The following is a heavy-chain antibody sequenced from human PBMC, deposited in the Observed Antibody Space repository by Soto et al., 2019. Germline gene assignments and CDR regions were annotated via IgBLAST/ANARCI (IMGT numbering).Heavy chain of an antibody. CDR3: ARTSRFDS. D-gene: IGHD6-6*01. J-gene: IGHJ4*02. V-gene: IGHV4-34*01. CDR2: INHSGST. Sequence: QVQLEQWGAGLLKPWETLSLTCAVYGGSFSDYYWSWVRQPPGKGLEWIGQINHSGSTNYNPSLKSRVTISVDTSKNQFSLKLSSVTAADTAVYYCARTSRFDSWGQGTLFTVSS. CDR1: GGSFSDYY.